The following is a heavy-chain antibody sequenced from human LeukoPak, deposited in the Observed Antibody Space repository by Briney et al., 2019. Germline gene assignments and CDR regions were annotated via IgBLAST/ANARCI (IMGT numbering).Heavy chain of an antibody. CDR1: GFTFSSYA. D-gene: IGHD5-12*01. Sequence: GGSLRLSCAASGFTFSSYAMSWVRQAPGKGLEWVSAISGSGGSTYYADSVKGRFTISRDNSKNTLYLQMNSLRAEGTAVYYCXKMXDIVATIKAFDIWGQGTMVTVSS. V-gene: IGHV3-23*01. CDR3: XKMXDIVATIKAFDI. J-gene: IGHJ3*02. CDR2: ISGSGGST.